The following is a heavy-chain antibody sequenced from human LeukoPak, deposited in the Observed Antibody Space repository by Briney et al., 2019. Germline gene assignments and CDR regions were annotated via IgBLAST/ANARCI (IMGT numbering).Heavy chain of an antibody. V-gene: IGHV3-11*06. CDR3: ARVGATGTADY. J-gene: IGHJ4*02. CDR2: ISKSGSDT. D-gene: IGHD1-1*01. Sequence: PGGSLRLSCVAFGFTFSDYYMSWIRQAPGKGLEWVSYISKSGSDTNFADSVRGRFTISRDNAKNSMYLQMNSLRGEDKAVSYCARVGATGTADYWGQGTLVTVS. CDR1: GFTFSDYY.